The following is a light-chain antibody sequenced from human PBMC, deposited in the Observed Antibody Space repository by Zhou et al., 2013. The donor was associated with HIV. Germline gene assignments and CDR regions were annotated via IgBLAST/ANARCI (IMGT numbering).Light chain of an antibody. J-gene: IGKJ4*01. CDR3: QQSNKWPPSPT. CDR1: QSVSSK. CDR2: GAS. V-gene: IGKV3-15*01. Sequence: EIVMTQSPATLSVSPGERAILSCRASQSVSSKLAWYQQKPGQAPRLLIYGASTRATGIPARFSGSGSGTEFTLTISSMQSEDFAVYYCQQSNKWPPSPTFGGGTKVEIK.